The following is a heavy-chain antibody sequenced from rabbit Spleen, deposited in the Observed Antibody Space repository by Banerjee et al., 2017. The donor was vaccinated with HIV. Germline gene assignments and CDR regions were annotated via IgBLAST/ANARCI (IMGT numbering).Heavy chain of an antibody. CDR3: ARLVSYAGYADYGYALYYFNL. Sequence: QEQLMESGGGLVQPGGSLKLSCKASGFDFSSYGVSWVRQAPGKGLEWIGYIDPLFGTTYYANWVNGRFTISSHNAQNTLYLQLNSLTAADTATYFCARLVSYAGYADYGYALYYFNLWGPGTLVTVS. D-gene: IGHD6-1*01. CDR2: IDPLFGTT. CDR1: GFDFSSYG. V-gene: IGHV1S47*01. J-gene: IGHJ4*01.